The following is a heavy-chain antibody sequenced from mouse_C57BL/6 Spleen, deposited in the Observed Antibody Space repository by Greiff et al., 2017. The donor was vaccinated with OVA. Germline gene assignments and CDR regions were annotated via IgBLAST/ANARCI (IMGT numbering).Heavy chain of an antibody. CDR3: ARTYYDYDWYVDV. D-gene: IGHD2-4*01. CDR1: GYTFTDYY. J-gene: IGHJ1*03. V-gene: IGHV1-18*01. CDR2: INPNNGGT. Sequence: EVQLQQSGPELVKPGASVKIPCKASGYTFTDYYMDWVKQSPGKSLEWIGDINPNNGGTIYNQKFKGKATLTVDKSSSTAYMELRSLTSEDTAVYYCARTYYDYDWYVDVWGTGTTVTVSS.